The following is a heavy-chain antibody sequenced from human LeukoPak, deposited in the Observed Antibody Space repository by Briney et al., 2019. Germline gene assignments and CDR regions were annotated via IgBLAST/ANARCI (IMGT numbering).Heavy chain of an antibody. D-gene: IGHD3-10*01. CDR3: ARVAKYYYGPETYYFFEQ. J-gene: IGHJ4*02. CDR1: GVTFDDYG. Sequence: GGSLRLSCAASGVTFDDYGMTWVRQAPGKGLEWVSGITWNGEITGYADSVKGRFTISRDYAKNSLYLQMNSLRVEDTAVYYCARVAKYYYGPETYYFFEQWGQGTPVTASS. CDR2: ITWNGEIT. V-gene: IGHV3-20*04.